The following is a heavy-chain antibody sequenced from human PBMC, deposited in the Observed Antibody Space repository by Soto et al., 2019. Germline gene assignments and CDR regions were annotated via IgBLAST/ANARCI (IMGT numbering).Heavy chain of an antibody. Sequence: QAQMVQPGAEVRKPGSSVKLSCKASEGTFNSYAIAWVRQAPGQGLKWLGGIIPYYNTLNYAQKFQDRVTITADDSTNTVYMELSSLRSDDTAVYFCGSGASRLDPYVFDSWAQGTLVTVSS. J-gene: IGHJ4*02. CDR3: GSGASRLDPYVFDS. D-gene: IGHD3-16*01. CDR1: EGTFNSYA. V-gene: IGHV1-69*01. CDR2: IIPYYNTL.